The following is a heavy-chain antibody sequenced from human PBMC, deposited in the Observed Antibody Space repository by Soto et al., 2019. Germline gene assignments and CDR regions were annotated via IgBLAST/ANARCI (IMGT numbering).Heavy chain of an antibody. CDR1: GEPFSGYY. CDR2: INHDGKT. Sequence: QVQLQQWGAGLLKPSETLSLTCNVSGEPFSGYYWSWLRQTPGKGLEWIGEINHDGKTSTNPSLRSRLTMXXXXXXXXXXXXXXXXXXXXXXXXXXXXXXXXXXXXXXXSYFDLWGPGTLVTVSS. V-gene: IGHV4-34*01. CDR3: XXXXXXXXXXXXXSYFDL. J-gene: IGHJ2*01.